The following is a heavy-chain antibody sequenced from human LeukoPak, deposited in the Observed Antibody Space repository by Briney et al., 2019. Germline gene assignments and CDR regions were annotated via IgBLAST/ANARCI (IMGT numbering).Heavy chain of an antibody. CDR3: ARGRHDITMIVVVMTSVSYYLDV. CDR2: INPSGST. CDR1: GGSFSGYH. Sequence: SETLSLTCAVYGGSFSGYHWTWIRQSPGKGLEWVGDINPSGSTYYNPSLKSRLTISVDTSKNQFSLKLRSVTAADTAVYYCARGRHDITMIVVVMTSVSYYLDVWGKGTTVTVS. V-gene: IGHV4-34*01. J-gene: IGHJ6*03. D-gene: IGHD3-22*01.